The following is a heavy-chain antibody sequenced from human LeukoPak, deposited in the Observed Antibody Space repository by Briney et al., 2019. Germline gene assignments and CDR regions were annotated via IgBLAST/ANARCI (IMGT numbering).Heavy chain of an antibody. D-gene: IGHD3-3*01. CDR3: ARAEYDFSPGFDY. CDR2: IYYSGST. Sequence: PSETLSLTCAVSGGSISSGGYSWSWIRQHPGKGLEWIGYIYYSGSTYYNPSLKSRVTISVDTSKNQFSLKLSSVTAADTAVYYCARAEYDFSPGFDYWGQGTLVTVSS. V-gene: IGHV4-31*11. J-gene: IGHJ4*02. CDR1: GGSISSGGYS.